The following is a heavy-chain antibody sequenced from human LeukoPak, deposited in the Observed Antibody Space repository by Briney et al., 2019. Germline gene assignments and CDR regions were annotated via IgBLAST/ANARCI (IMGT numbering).Heavy chain of an antibody. Sequence: PGRSLRLSCAASGFTFSSFGMHWVRQAPGKGLEWVAIIWYDGSNKFYADSVKGRFTISRDNSKNTLYLQMNSLRAEDTAVYYCARDQWRLFDYWGQGTLVTVSS. CDR2: IWYDGSNK. CDR1: GFTFSSFG. D-gene: IGHD2-21*02. J-gene: IGHJ4*02. V-gene: IGHV3-33*01. CDR3: ARDQWRLFDY.